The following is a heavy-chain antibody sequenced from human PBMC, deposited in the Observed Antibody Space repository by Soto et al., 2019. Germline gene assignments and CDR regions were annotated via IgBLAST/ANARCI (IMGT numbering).Heavy chain of an antibody. J-gene: IGHJ3*02. Sequence: QVQLVQSGAEVKKPGASVKVSCKASGYTFTSYDINWVRQATGQGLEWMGWVNPNSGNTGYAQKFQGRVTMTRNTTISTAYMELSSLRSEDTAVYYCARGRGCGADCYPRMDDDACDIWGQGTMVTVSS. CDR2: VNPNSGNT. V-gene: IGHV1-8*01. CDR1: GYTFTSYD. D-gene: IGHD2-21*01. CDR3: ARGRGCGADCYPRMDDDACDI.